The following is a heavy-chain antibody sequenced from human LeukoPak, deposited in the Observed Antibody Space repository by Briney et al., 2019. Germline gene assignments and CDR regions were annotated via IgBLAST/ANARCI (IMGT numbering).Heavy chain of an antibody. J-gene: IGHJ4*02. CDR1: GFSFSSYW. V-gene: IGHV3-7*01. Sequence: GGSLRLSCAASGFSFSSYWMSWVRQAPGKGLEWVANIKQDGSEKYYVDSVKGRFTISRDNSKNTLYLQMNSLRAEDTAVYYCAKDGLYYYDSSGYYYYFDYWGQGTLVTVSS. CDR3: AKDGLYYYDSSGYYYYFDY. CDR2: IKQDGSEK. D-gene: IGHD3-22*01.